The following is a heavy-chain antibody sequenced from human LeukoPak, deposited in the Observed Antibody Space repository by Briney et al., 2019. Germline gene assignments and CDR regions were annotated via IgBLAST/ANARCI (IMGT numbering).Heavy chain of an antibody. J-gene: IGHJ4*02. CDR3: ARDDCGGDCYLGY. D-gene: IGHD2-21*02. CDR1: GGTFSSYA. Sequence: GSSVKVSCKASGGTFSSYAISWVRQAPGQGLEWMGGIIPIFGTANYAQKFQGRVTITADESTSTAYMELRSLRSEDTAVYYCARDDCGGDCYLGYWGQGTLVTVSS. CDR2: IIPIFGTA. V-gene: IGHV1-69*01.